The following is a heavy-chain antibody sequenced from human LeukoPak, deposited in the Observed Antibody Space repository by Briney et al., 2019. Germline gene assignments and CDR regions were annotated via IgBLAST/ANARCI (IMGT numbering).Heavy chain of an antibody. V-gene: IGHV3-30*02. CDR1: GFTFSSYG. CDR3: TAGSGSYRIDY. CDR2: IWYDGSNK. D-gene: IGHD3-10*01. J-gene: IGHJ4*02. Sequence: GGSLRLSCAASGFTFSSYGMHWVRQAPGKGLEWVAVIWYDGSNKYYADSVKGRFTISRDNSKNTLYLQMNSLRAEDTAVYYCTAGSGSYRIDYWGQGTLVIVSS.